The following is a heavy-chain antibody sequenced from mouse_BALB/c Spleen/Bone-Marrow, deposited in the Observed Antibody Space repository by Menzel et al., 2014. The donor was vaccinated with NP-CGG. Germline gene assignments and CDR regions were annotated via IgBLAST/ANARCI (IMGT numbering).Heavy chain of an antibody. J-gene: IGHJ4*01. CDR3: AITTVVNAMDY. Sequence: VQLQQPGPDLVKPSQSLSLTCTVTGYSITSGYTWHWIRQFPGNTLEWMGYIHYSGTTNYNPSLKSRTSITRDTSKNQFFLQLNSVTTEDTATYYCAITTVVNAMDYWGQGTSVTVSS. D-gene: IGHD1-1*01. CDR2: IHYSGTT. V-gene: IGHV3-1*02. CDR1: GYSITSGYT.